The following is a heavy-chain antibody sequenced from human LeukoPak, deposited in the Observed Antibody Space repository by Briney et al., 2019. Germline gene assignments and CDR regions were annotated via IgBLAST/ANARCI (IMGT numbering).Heavy chain of an antibody. Sequence: GGSLRLSCAASGFTFSSYGMHWVRQAPDKGLEWVAVISYDGSNKYYADSVKGRFTISRDNSKNTLYLQMNSLRAEDTAVYYCAKAGYNWNYYYWGQGTLVTVSS. CDR3: AKAGYNWNYYY. CDR2: ISYDGSNK. V-gene: IGHV3-30*18. CDR1: GFTFSSYG. J-gene: IGHJ4*02. D-gene: IGHD1-7*01.